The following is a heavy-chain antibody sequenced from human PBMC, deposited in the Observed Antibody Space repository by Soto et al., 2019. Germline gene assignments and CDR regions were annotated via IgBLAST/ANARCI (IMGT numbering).Heavy chain of an antibody. CDR1: GFSLSTSGVG. D-gene: IGHD3-16*01. Sequence: QITLKESGPTLVKPTQTLTLTCTFSGFSLSTSGVGVGWIRQPPGKALEWLALIYWDDDKRYSLSLKSRLTITKDTSKNQVVLTMTNMDPVDTATYYCARKHTSVPSNWFDPWGQGTLVTVSS. CDR3: ARKHTSVPSNWFDP. CDR2: IYWDDDK. V-gene: IGHV2-5*02. J-gene: IGHJ5*02.